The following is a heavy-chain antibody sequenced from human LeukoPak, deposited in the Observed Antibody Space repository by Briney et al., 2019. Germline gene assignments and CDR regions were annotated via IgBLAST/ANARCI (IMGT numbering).Heavy chain of an antibody. CDR3: ARDNSVGDTAWWFDP. D-gene: IGHD1-26*01. V-gene: IGHV1-18*01. CDR2: ISAYNGNT. CDR1: GYTFTSYG. J-gene: IGHJ5*02. Sequence: ASVKVSCKASGYTFTSYGISWVRQAPGQGLEWMGWISAYNGNTNYAQKLQGRVTMTRDMSTSTDYMELISLRSEDTAVYYCARDNSVGDTAWWFDPWGQGTLVTVSS.